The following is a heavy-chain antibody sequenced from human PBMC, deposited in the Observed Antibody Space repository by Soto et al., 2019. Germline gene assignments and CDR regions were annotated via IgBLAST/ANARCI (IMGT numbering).Heavy chain of an antibody. Sequence: GRSLRLSCASSVFAFIDFYMSWTRQAPGKGLEWISYISGGGTTVFYADSVKGRFTISRDNAQKSLYLQMDSLTSEDTAIYYCARDREPSVYHGMAVWGQGTTVTVSS. J-gene: IGHJ6*02. CDR1: VFAFIDFY. CDR3: ARDREPSVYHGMAV. CDR2: ISGGGTTV. V-gene: IGHV3-11*01.